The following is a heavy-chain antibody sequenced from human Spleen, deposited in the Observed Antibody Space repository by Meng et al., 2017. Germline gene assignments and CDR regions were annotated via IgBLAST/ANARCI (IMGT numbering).Heavy chain of an antibody. V-gene: IGHV4-39*01. Sequence: QPQLQESGPGRVKPSEALSLTFSVAGGSISTSGYYWGWIRQPPGKGLEWIGSIGHSGTTYYTLSLRRRVTVSIDTSKNQFSLEVTSVTAADTAVYYCVRSSGWVRTGFDPWGQGTLVTVSS. CDR3: VRSSGWVRTGFDP. CDR1: GGSISTSGYY. CDR2: IGHSGTT. D-gene: IGHD6-19*01. J-gene: IGHJ5*02.